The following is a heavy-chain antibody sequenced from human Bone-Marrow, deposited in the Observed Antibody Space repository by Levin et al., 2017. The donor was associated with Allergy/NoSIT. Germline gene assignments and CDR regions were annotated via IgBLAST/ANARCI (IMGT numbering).Heavy chain of an antibody. V-gene: IGHV4-34*01. CDR2: INHSGST. Sequence: PSETLSLTCAVYGGSFSDDQWSWIRQSPGKGLEWIGEINHSGSTNYNPSLKSRVTLSLDTSKNQFSLNLSSVTAADTAVYYCARVSKNYYYYYMDVWGKGTTVTVSS. CDR3: ARVSKNYYYYYMDV. CDR1: GGSFSDDQ. J-gene: IGHJ6*03.